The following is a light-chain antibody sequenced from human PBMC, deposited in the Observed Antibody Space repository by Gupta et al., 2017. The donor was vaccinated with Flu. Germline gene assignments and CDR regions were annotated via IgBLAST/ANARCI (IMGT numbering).Light chain of an antibody. Sequence: VGGYKYVYWYHQRTGKAPKLFIFDVSNRRSGVADRFSGSKYATTASLTSSGLQAEDEADYYCSSETNTNTIFVFGGGTKRTVL. J-gene: IGLJ2*01. CDR1: VGGYKY. V-gene: IGLV2-14*03. CDR3: SSETNTNTIFV. CDR2: DVS.